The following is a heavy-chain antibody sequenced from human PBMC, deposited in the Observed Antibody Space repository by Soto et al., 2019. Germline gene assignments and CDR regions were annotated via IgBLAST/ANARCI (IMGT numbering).Heavy chain of an antibody. D-gene: IGHD2-21*02. CDR2: IVVGSGNT. Sequence: SVKVSCKASGFTFTSSAVQWVRQARGQRLEWIGWIVVGSGNTNYAQKFQERVTITRDMSTSTAYMELSSLRSEDTAVYYCAAVPDLIVVVTAGAFDIWGQGTMVTVSS. V-gene: IGHV1-58*01. CDR3: AAVPDLIVVVTAGAFDI. CDR1: GFTFTSSA. J-gene: IGHJ3*02.